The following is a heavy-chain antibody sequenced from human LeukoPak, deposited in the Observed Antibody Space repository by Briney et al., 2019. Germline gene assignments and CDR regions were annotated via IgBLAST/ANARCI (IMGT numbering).Heavy chain of an antibody. CDR1: GFTFSTYG. J-gene: IGHJ2*01. CDR2: IRNKAKNYAT. Sequence: GGSLRLSCAASGFTFSTYGMHWVRQAPGRGLEWVGRIRNKAKNYATVYAGSVTGRVTPSRDDSKQTAYLQMNSLKTEDTAVYLCGRRTYVNSLGYPDLWGRGTLVTVSS. V-gene: IGHV3-73*01. CDR3: GRRTYVNSLGYPDL. D-gene: IGHD2/OR15-2a*01.